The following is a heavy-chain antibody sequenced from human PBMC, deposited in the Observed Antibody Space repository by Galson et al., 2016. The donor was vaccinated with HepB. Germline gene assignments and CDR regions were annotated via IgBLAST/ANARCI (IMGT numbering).Heavy chain of an antibody. D-gene: IGHD5-12*01. J-gene: IGHJ6*02. CDR3: ARDKGTYSAYDYSRYYYYGMDV. V-gene: IGHV3-7*01. Sequence: SLRLSCAASGFTFSNFWMNWVRRVPGKGLEWVGNIKPDGSQMNYADSVKGRFTISRDNAKNSLYLQMNSLRADDTAVYYCARDKGTYSAYDYSRYYYYGMDVWGQGTTVTVSS. CDR1: GFTFSNFW. CDR2: IKPDGSQM.